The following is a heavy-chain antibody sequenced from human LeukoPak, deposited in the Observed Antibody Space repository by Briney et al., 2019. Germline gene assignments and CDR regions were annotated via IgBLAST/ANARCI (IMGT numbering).Heavy chain of an antibody. CDR3: ARDDIELDWFDP. V-gene: IGHV4-4*07. CDR2: IYTSGST. D-gene: IGHD2-8*02. Sequence: PSETLSLTCTVAGGSISSYYCSWVRQPAGKGLEWIGRIYTSGSTNYNPSLKSRVTMSVDTSKNQFSLKLSSVTAADTAVYYCARDDIELDWFDPWGQGTLVTVTS. J-gene: IGHJ5*02. CDR1: GGSISSYY.